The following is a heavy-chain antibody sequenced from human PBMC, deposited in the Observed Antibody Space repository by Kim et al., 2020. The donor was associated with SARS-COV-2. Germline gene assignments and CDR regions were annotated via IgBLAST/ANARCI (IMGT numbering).Heavy chain of an antibody. CDR3: ARGSPVTTFYYYYGMDV. D-gene: IGHD4-17*01. J-gene: IGHJ6*02. V-gene: IGHV4-34*01. Sequence: LRSRVTISVDTSKNQFSLKLSSVTAADTSVYYCARGSPVTTFYYYYGMDVWGQGTTVTVSS.